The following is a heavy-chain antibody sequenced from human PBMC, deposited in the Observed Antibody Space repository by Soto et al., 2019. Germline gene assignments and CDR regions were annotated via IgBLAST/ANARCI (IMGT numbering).Heavy chain of an antibody. Sequence: EVPLLESGGGFVQPGGSLRLSCAASGFTFSSYAMSWVRHTPGKGLEWVSTISGSGSGGSTYYADSVKGRFTISRDNSKNTQYPQMNSLRAEDTAVYYCAKLDGSVWFNWYFDLWGRGTLVTVSS. CDR3: AKLDGSVWFNWYFDL. D-gene: IGHD6-19*01. J-gene: IGHJ2*01. V-gene: IGHV3-23*01. CDR2: ISGSGSGGST. CDR1: GFTFSSYA.